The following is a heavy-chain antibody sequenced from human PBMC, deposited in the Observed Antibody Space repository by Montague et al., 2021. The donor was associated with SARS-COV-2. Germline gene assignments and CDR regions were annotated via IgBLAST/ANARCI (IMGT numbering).Heavy chain of an antibody. Sequence: SETLSLTCTVSGGSISSYYWSWIRQPPGKGLEWIGYIYYSGSTNXNLSLKSRVTISVDTSKNQFSLKLSSVTAADTAVYYCARTYYDILTGYYNRGAFDIWGQGTMVTVSS. D-gene: IGHD3-9*01. CDR1: GGSISSYY. CDR2: IYYSGST. CDR3: ARTYYDILTGYYNRGAFDI. J-gene: IGHJ3*02. V-gene: IGHV4-59*08.